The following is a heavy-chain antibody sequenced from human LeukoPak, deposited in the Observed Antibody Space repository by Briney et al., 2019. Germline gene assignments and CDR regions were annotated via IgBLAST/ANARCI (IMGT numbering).Heavy chain of an antibody. D-gene: IGHD3-10*01. CDR3: ARGVVGVLWFGELSYFDY. Sequence: ASVKVSCKASGYTFTSYAMHWVRQAPGQRLEWRGWINAGNGNTKYSQKFQGRVTITRDTSASTAYMELSSLRSEDTAVYYCARGVVGVLWFGELSYFDYWGKGTLVTVSS. J-gene: IGHJ4*02. CDR2: INAGNGNT. V-gene: IGHV1-3*01. CDR1: GYTFTSYA.